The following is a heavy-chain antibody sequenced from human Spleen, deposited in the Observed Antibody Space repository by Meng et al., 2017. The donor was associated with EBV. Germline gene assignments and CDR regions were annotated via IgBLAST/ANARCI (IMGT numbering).Heavy chain of an antibody. Sequence: QVQLVQYGGEVKKPGSSVKVSCKVSGDTFVYYTISWVRQAPGQGPEWMGGIIPSYGTTSYAQKFQGRVTISADESTTTAYMELRSLTLDDTAVYYCARESPDRSTDPWGQGTLVTVSS. J-gene: IGHJ5*02. V-gene: IGHV1-69*01. CDR2: IIPSYGTT. CDR3: ARESPDRSTDP. CDR1: GDTFVYYT.